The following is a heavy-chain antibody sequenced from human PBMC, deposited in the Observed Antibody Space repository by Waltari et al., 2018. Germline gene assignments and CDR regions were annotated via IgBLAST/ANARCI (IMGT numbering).Heavy chain of an antibody. CDR3: ARDRGGGNFDY. CDR1: GYSISSGYY. J-gene: IGHJ4*02. Sequence: QVQLQESGPGLVKPSETLSLTCAVSGYSISSGYYWGWIRQPPGKGLEWIGSIYHSGSTYYNPSLKSRVTISVDTSKTQFSLKLSSVTAADTAVYYCARDRGGGNFDYWGQGTLVTVSS. D-gene: IGHD2-15*01. V-gene: IGHV4-38-2*02. CDR2: IYHSGST.